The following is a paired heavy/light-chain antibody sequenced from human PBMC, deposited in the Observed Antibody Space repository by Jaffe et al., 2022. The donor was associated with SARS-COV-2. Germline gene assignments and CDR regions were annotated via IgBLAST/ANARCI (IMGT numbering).Light chain of an antibody. CDR3: SSYVGSNNLI. V-gene: IGLV2-8*01. CDR1: NSDVGRYDY. Sequence: QSALTQPPSASGSPGQSVTISCTGTNSDVGRYDYVSWYQQHPDKAPKLIIYEVNKRPSGVPDRFSGSKSGNTASLTVSGLQAEDEADYYCSSYVGSNNLIFGGGTKLTVL. J-gene: IGLJ2*01. CDR2: EVN.
Heavy chain of an antibody. Sequence: QVQLVESGGGVVQPGRSLRLSCAASGFSFSNYGMHWVRQAPGKGLEWVAVIWYDGDYKYYAGSVKGRFTISRDNSNKTVYLHMDSLRAEDTAVYYCARDRRQLWYYYYGMDVWGQGTTVTVSS. V-gene: IGHV3-33*01. D-gene: IGHD3-10*01. CDR3: ARDRRQLWYYYYGMDV. CDR1: GFSFSNYG. CDR2: IWYDGDYK. J-gene: IGHJ6*02.